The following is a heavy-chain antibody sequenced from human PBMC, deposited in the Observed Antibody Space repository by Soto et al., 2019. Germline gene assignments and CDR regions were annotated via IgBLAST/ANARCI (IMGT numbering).Heavy chain of an antibody. CDR1: GGTFSSYA. J-gene: IGHJ6*02. CDR2: IIPIFGTA. D-gene: IGHD6-13*01. V-gene: IGHV1-69*01. Sequence: QVQLVQSGAEAKKPGSSVKVSCKASGGTFSSYAISWVRQAPGQGLEWMGGIIPIFGTANYAQKFQGRVRITADESTSTAYMELSSLRSEDTAVYYCARAPLIAAAASTRYYYGMDVWGQGTTVTVSS. CDR3: ARAPLIAAAASTRYYYGMDV.